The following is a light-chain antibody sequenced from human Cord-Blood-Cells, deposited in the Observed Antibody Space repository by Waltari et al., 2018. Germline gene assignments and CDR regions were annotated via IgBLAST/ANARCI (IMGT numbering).Light chain of an antibody. CDR1: KLGDKY. CDR2: QDN. Sequence: SYELTQPPSVSVSPGQTASITCSGDKLGDKYACWYQQKPGQSPVLVIYQDNKRPSGIPERFSGSNSGNTATLTISGTQAMDEADYYCQAWESSTAVFGGGTKLTVL. J-gene: IGLJ2*01. V-gene: IGLV3-1*01. CDR3: QAWESSTAV.